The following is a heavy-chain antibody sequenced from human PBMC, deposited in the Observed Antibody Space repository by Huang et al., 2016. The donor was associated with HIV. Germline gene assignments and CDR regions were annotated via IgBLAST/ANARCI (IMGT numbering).Heavy chain of an antibody. CDR1: GGSISSHY. CDR2: IDYSGVS. CDR3: ARDRRHCSGGSCYYSDY. Sequence: QVQLQESGPGLVKPSETLSLTCSVSGGSISSHYWSWIRQPPGKGLEWIGSIDYSGVSNYSPSLKSRVFISVDTSRNQFALKLSSVTAADTAVYYCARDRRHCSGGSCYYSDYWGHGTWSPSPQ. D-gene: IGHD2-15*01. J-gene: IGHJ4*01. V-gene: IGHV4-59*11.